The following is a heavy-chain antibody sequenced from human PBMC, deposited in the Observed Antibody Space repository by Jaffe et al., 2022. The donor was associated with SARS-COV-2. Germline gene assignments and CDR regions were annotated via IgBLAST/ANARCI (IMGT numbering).Heavy chain of an antibody. D-gene: IGHD2-2*01. Sequence: QVQLVESGGGVVQPGRSLRLSCAASGFTFSSYGMHWVRQAPGKGLEWVAVIWYDGSNKYYADSVKGRFTISRDNSKNTLYLQMNSLRAEDTAVYYCARGKKYQLLPLYYGMDVWGQGTTVTVSS. CDR2: IWYDGSNK. CDR1: GFTFSSYG. CDR3: ARGKKYQLLPLYYGMDV. J-gene: IGHJ6*02. V-gene: IGHV3-33*01.